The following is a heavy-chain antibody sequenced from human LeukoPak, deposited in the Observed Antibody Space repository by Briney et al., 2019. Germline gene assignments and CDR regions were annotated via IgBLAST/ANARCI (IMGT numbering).Heavy chain of an antibody. Sequence: PGGSLRLSCAASGFTFSSYSMNWVRQAPGKGLEWVSSISSSSSYIYYADSVKGRFTISRDNAKNSLYLQMNSLRAEDTAVYYCARGGAGSFHFDFWGQGTLVTVSS. D-gene: IGHD6-19*01. CDR1: GFTFSSYS. CDR2: ISSSSSYI. CDR3: ARGGAGSFHFDF. V-gene: IGHV3-21*01. J-gene: IGHJ4*02.